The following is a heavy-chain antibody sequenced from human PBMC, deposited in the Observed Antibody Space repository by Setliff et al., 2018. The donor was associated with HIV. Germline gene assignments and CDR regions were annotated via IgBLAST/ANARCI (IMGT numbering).Heavy chain of an antibody. CDR3: AKVTSFWFEDY. CDR2: ISGISDKI. D-gene: IGHD2-2*01. J-gene: IGHJ4*02. V-gene: IGHV3-23*01. Sequence: HPGGSLRLSCAASGFTFRKYDMSWLRQAPGKGLEWVADISGISDKIKYVDSVKGRFTISRVNSRNMVYLQMNSLRADDTAVYYCAKVTSFWFEDYWGQGTLVTVSS. CDR1: GFTFRKYD.